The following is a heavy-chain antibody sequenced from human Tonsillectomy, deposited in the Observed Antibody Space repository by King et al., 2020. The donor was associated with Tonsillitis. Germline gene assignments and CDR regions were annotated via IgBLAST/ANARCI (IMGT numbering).Heavy chain of an antibody. J-gene: IGHJ4*02. D-gene: IGHD5/OR15-5a*01. V-gene: IGHV3-33*05. CDR3: ARERLYNVEWGIDH. CDR2: ISFHGTNT. Sequence: VPLVASGGGVVQPGRSLRLSCETSGFTFSNYGMHWVRQAPGKGLEWVATISFHGTNTHHADSVKGRFTISRDNSKNTMYLQMNSLRAEDTAVYYCARERLYNVEWGIDHWGQGTLVTVAS. CDR1: GFTFSNYG.